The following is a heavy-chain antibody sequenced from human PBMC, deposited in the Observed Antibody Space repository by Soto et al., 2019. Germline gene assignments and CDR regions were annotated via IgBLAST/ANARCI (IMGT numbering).Heavy chain of an antibody. J-gene: IGHJ6*02. D-gene: IGHD3-22*01. CDR1: GFTFTSSA. V-gene: IGHV1-58*01. CDR3: AASSPRYYYDSSAV. CDR2: IVVGSGNT. Sequence: SVKVSCKASGFTFTSSAVQWVRQARGQRLEWIGWIVVGSGNTNYAQKFQERVTITRDMSTSTAYMELSSLRSEDAAVYYCAASSPRYYYDSSAVWGQGTTVTVSS.